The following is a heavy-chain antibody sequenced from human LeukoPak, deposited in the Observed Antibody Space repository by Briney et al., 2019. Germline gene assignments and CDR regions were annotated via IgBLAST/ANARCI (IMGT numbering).Heavy chain of an antibody. V-gene: IGHV4-39*07. J-gene: IGHJ6*03. CDR3: ARGPIRGYMDV. CDR1: VGSISRSSSY. CDR2: IYYSGST. Sequence: SETLSLTCTLSVGSISRSSSYWGWIRQPPGKGLEWIGSIYYSGSTYYNPCLKSRVTISVDTSKNQFSLKLSSVTAADTAVYYCARGPIRGYMDVWGKGTTVTVSS. D-gene: IGHD3-9*01.